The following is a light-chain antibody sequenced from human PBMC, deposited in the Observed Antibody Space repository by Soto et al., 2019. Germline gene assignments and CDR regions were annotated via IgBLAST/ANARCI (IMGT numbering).Light chain of an antibody. Sequence: EIVMTQSPATLSVSPGERATLFCRASQSISSNLAWYQQKAGQAPRLLIYGTSTRATGIPARFSGSESGTEFTLTISRLQSEDFAVYYCQQYNNWPPLTFGGGTKVEIK. CDR1: QSISSN. CDR2: GTS. V-gene: IGKV3-15*01. CDR3: QQYNNWPPLT. J-gene: IGKJ4*01.